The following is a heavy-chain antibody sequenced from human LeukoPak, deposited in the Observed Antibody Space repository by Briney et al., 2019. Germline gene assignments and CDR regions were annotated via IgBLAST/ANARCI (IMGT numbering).Heavy chain of an antibody. V-gene: IGHV3-30*02. Sequence: GGSLRLSWAAAGFTFSNYGMHWVRQAPGKGLEWVAFIRFDGSNKYYADSVKGRFTISRDNSKSTVYLQMNSLRAEDTAVYHCARVQPGDSFDYWGQGTLVTVSS. D-gene: IGHD7-27*01. J-gene: IGHJ4*02. CDR3: ARVQPGDSFDY. CDR2: IRFDGSNK. CDR1: GFTFSNYG.